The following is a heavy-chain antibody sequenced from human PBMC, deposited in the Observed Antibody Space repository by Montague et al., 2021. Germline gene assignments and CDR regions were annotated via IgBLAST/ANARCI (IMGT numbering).Heavy chain of an antibody. V-gene: IGHV4-31*03. CDR2: IYDSGST. J-gene: IGHJ4*02. Sequence: TLSLTCSVSGGSISSGGFYWSWIRRHPGKGPVWIGYIYDSGSTNYNPSLKSRLTLSRDTSKNQFSLRLTSVTAADTAVYYCARSGGYCCGGRWDAIDYWGQGTLVTVSS. CDR3: ARSGGYCCGGRWDAIDY. CDR1: GGSISSGGFY. D-gene: IGHD2-15*01.